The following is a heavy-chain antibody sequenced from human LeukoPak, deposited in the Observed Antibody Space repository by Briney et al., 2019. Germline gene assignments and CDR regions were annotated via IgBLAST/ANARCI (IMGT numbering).Heavy chain of an antibody. CDR2: ISGSGGYT. D-gene: IGHD6-19*01. Sequence: GGSLRLSCAASGFTFTSYGITWVRQAPGKGLEWVSAISGSGGYTYYADSVKGRFTISRDNSQNTLYLQMNSLRVEDTAVYYCAKVSSGWHYFDYWGQGALVTVSS. CDR3: AKVSSGWHYFDY. CDR1: GFTFTSYG. V-gene: IGHV3-23*01. J-gene: IGHJ4*02.